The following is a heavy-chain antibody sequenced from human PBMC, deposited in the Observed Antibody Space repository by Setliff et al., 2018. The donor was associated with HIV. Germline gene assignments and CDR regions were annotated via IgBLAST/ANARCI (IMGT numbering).Heavy chain of an antibody. V-gene: IGHV4-34*01. D-gene: IGHD4-17*01. CDR1: GAPFNGYY. Sequence: SETLSLTCAVYGAPFNGYYWAWIRQSPAKGLEWIGEIYHSGIVNYNPSLQSRVTISLDTSNNQFSLKLTSVTAADTAMYYCASFFVTTVTNQDYWGQGTPVTVSS. CDR2: IYHSGIV. CDR3: ASFFVTTVTNQDY. J-gene: IGHJ4*02.